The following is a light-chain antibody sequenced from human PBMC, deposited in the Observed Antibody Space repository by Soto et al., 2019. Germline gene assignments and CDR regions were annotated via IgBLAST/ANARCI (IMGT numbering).Light chain of an antibody. J-gene: IGLJ1*01. CDR1: SSDVGAYNF. CDR3: SSFTRSSTYV. Sequence: LTQPASVSGSPGQSITISCTGTSSDVGAYNFVSWYQQYPGKAPKVMIYEVNNRPSGVSNRFSGSKSGNTASLTISGLQAEDEADYYCSSFTRSSTYVFGSGTKGTVL. V-gene: IGLV2-14*01. CDR2: EVN.